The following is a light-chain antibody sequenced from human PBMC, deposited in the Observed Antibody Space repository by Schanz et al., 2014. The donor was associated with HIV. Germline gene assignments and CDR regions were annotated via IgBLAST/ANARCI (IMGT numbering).Light chain of an antibody. CDR2: SYT. V-gene: IGLV1-40*01. CDR1: SSNIGAGYD. Sequence: QSVLTQPPSVSGAPGQRVTISCTGSSSNIGAGYDVNWYQQFPGAAPKLLIYSYTQRPSGVPDRFSGSRSGTSASLAISVLQAEDEADYYCASWDDSLKGPVFGGGTKLTVL. J-gene: IGLJ3*02. CDR3: ASWDDSLKGPV.